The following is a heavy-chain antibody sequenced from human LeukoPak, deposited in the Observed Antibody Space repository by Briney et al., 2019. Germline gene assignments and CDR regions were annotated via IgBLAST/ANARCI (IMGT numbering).Heavy chain of an antibody. Sequence: SETLSLTCTVSGGSISSGGYYWSWIRQQPGKGLEWIGYIYYSGSTYYNPSLKSRVTISVDTSKNQFSLKLSSVTAADTAVYYCARGPYYYDSSGYYYVLDYWGQGTLVTVSS. D-gene: IGHD3-22*01. CDR3: ARGPYYYDSSGYYYVLDY. V-gene: IGHV4-31*03. J-gene: IGHJ4*02. CDR1: GGSISSGGYY. CDR2: IYYSGST.